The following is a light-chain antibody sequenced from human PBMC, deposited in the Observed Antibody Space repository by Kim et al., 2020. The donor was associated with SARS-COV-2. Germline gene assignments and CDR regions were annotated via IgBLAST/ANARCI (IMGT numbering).Light chain of an antibody. J-gene: IGLJ2*01. Sequence: SYELTQPPSVSVSPGQTASITCSGDKLGDKYACWYQQKPGQSPVLVIYQDNKRPSGIPERFSGSNSGNTATLTISGTQAMDEADYYCQVWDSSTVVFGEG. CDR3: QVWDSSTVV. V-gene: IGLV3-1*01. CDR1: KLGDKY. CDR2: QDN.